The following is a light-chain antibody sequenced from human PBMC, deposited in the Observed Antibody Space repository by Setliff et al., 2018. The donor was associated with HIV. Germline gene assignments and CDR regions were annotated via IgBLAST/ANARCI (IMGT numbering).Light chain of an antibody. CDR3: CSNTGSNTFV. V-gene: IGLV2-23*01. J-gene: IGLJ1*01. CDR1: SNDVGRYDL. Sequence: QSALAQPASVSGSPGQSITISCPGTSNDVGRYDLVSWYQQHPARAPKLIIYQATRRPSGVSNRFSGSKSGNVASLTISGLQAEDEADYYCCSNTGSNTFVFGTGTKV. CDR2: QAT.